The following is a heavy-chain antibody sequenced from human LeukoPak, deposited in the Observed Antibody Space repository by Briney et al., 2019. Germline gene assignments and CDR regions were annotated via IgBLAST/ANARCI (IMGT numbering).Heavy chain of an antibody. CDR2: ISGSGGST. D-gene: IGHD6-13*01. V-gene: IGHV3-23*01. CDR1: GFTFSSYA. CDR3: AKSGGTRSSWYLDWFDP. J-gene: IGHJ5*02. Sequence: PGGSLRLSCAASGFTFSSYAMSWVRQAPGKGLEWVSAISGSGGSTYYADSVKGRFTISRDNSKNTLYLQMNSLRAEDTAVYYCAKSGGTRSSWYLDWFDPWGQGTLVTVSS.